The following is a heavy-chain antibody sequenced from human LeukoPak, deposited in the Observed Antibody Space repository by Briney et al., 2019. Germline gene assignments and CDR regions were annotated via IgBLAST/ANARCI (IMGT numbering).Heavy chain of an antibody. D-gene: IGHD2-15*01. V-gene: IGHV3-48*02. CDR3: ARDGYCSSGSCYGSYDY. CDR2: ISSSSDTI. J-gene: IGHJ4*02. Sequence: GGSLRLSCAASGFIFSKYSMHWLRQAPGKGLEWVSYISSSSDTIYYADSVKGRFTISRDNAKNSLYLQMNSLRDEDTAVYYCARDGYCSSGSCYGSYDYWGQGTLVTVSS. CDR1: GFIFSKYS.